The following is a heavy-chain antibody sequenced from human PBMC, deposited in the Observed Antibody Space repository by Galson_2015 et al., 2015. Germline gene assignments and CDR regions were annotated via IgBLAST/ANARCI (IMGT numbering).Heavy chain of an antibody. CDR3: AKKSKDVVVVVTARGYMGV. D-gene: IGHD2-15*01. CDR1: GFTFSTYD. CDR2: ISGRGGST. V-gene: IGHV3-23*01. J-gene: IGHJ6*03. Sequence: SLRLSCAASGFTFSTYDMSWVRQAPGKGLEWVSSISGRGGSTYDADSVKGRFSISRDNSKNTMCLQMNNLRAEDTAVYYCAKKSKDVVVVVTARGYMGVWGKGTTVTVSS.